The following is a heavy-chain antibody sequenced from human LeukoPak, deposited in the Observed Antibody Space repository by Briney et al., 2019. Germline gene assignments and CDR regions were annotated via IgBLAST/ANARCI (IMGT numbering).Heavy chain of an antibody. CDR2: INDSTTYI. Sequence: GGSLRLSCAASGFTFRTYAMNWVRQAPGKGLEWVSSINDSTTYIYYADSVKGRFTISRDNAKNSLYLQMNSLRAEDTAVYYCARYYGSGSPPFDSWRQGPLVTVSS. V-gene: IGHV3-21*01. CDR1: GFTFRTYA. D-gene: IGHD3-10*01. J-gene: IGHJ4*02. CDR3: ARYYGSGSPPFDS.